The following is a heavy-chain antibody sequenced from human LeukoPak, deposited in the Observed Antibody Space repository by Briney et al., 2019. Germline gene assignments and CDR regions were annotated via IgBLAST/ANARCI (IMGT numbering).Heavy chain of an antibody. CDR1: GFTFSSYS. D-gene: IGHD3-3*01. CDR2: ISSSSTYI. CDR3: ARGGAGIFGTDY. V-gene: IGHV3-21*01. Sequence: GGSLRLSCAASGFTFSSYSMNWVRQAPGERLEWVSSISSSSTYIYYADSVKGRFTISRDDAKNSLFLQMNSLRAEDTAVYYCARGGAGIFGTDYWGQGTLVTVSS. J-gene: IGHJ4*02.